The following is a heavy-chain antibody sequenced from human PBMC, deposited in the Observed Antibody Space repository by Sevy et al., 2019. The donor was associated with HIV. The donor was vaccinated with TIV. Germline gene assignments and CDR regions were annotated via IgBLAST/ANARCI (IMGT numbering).Heavy chain of an antibody. CDR1: GGSISSGGYF. V-gene: IGHV4-31*03. D-gene: IGHD2-8*01. Sequence: SETLSLTCTVSGGSISSGGYFWTWIRQHPRKGLEWIGSISYSGSTYYTPSLKSRVTISVDTSKNQFSLKLSSVTAADTSVYFCARDTNLNAFDFWGQGTMVTVSS. J-gene: IGHJ3*01. CDR2: ISYSGST. CDR3: ARDTNLNAFDF.